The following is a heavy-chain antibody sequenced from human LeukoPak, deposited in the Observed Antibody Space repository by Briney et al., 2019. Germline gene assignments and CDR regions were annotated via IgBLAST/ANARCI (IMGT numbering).Heavy chain of an antibody. CDR1: GYTFTSYD. CDR2: MNPNSGNT. Sequence: GASVKVSCKASGYTFTSYDINWVRQATGQGLEWMGWMNPNSGNTGYAQKFQGRVTMTRNTSISTAYMELSSLRSEDTAVYYCASGIVVVPAAIDGYYYYGMDVWGQGTTVTVSS. V-gene: IGHV1-8*01. D-gene: IGHD2-2*02. J-gene: IGHJ6*02. CDR3: ASGIVVVPAAIDGYYYYGMDV.